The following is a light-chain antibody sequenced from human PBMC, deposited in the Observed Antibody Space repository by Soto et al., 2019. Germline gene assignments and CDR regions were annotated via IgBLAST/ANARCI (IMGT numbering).Light chain of an antibody. CDR2: KAS. Sequence: DIVMTQSPDSLAVSLGERATINCKSSQSVSYSSNNKHYLAWYQQKAGKAPKLLIYKASSLEGGIPSRFSGSGSETEFTLTISSLQPEDFATYYCQQYNSYQYTFGQGTKLEIK. V-gene: IGKV4-1*01. CDR3: QQYNSYQYT. J-gene: IGKJ2*01. CDR1: QSVSYSSNNKHY.